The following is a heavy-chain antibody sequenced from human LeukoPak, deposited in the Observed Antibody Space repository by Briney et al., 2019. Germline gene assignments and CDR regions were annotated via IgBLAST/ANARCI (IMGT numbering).Heavy chain of an antibody. CDR2: TYSRSKWYN. V-gene: IGHV6-1*01. Sequence: SQTLSLTCAISGDTVSSNSAAWNWIRQSPSRGLEWLGRTYSRSKWYNNYAVSVGGRITINPDTSKNQFSLQLKSVTPEDSGVYYCAREGHCTGGSCYHHFDYWGQGTLVTVSS. J-gene: IGHJ4*02. D-gene: IGHD2-15*01. CDR3: AREGHCTGGSCYHHFDY. CDR1: GDTVSSNSAA.